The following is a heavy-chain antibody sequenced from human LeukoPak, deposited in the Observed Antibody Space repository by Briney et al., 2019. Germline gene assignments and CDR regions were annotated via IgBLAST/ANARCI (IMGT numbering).Heavy chain of an antibody. CDR1: GGTFSSYA. CDR3: ARVSLRVGVVPAAIPDYYYMDV. CDR2: IIPIFGTA. Sequence: SVKVSCKASGGTFSSYAISWVRQAPGQGLEWMGGIIPIFGTANYAQQFQGRVTITTDESTSTAYMELSSLRSEDTAVYYCARVSLRVGVVPAAIPDYYYMDVWGKGTTVTVSS. D-gene: IGHD2-2*02. J-gene: IGHJ6*03. V-gene: IGHV1-69*05.